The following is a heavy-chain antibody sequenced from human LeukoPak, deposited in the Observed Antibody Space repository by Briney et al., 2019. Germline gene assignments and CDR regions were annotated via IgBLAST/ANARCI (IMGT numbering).Heavy chain of an antibody. Sequence: PSETLSLTCTVSSGSISSSSYYWGWIRQPPGKGLEWIGSIYYSGSTYYNSSLKSRVTISVDTSKNQFSLKLSSVTAADSAMYYCARTLSMVRGLDYYMDVWGKGTTVTVSS. CDR3: ARTLSMVRGLDYYMDV. CDR2: IYYSGST. CDR1: SGSISSSSYY. V-gene: IGHV4-39*01. J-gene: IGHJ6*03. D-gene: IGHD3-10*01.